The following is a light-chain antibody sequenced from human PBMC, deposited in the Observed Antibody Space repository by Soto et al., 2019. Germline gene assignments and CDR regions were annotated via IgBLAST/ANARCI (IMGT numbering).Light chain of an antibody. CDR1: SSDVGGYNY. CDR3: SSYTNTGTLVV. J-gene: IGLJ3*02. V-gene: IGLV2-14*01. CDR2: EVA. Sequence: QSALTQPASVSGSPGQSITISCTGTSSDVGGYNYVSWYQHHPGRAPKLIISEVANRPSGVSDRFSGSKSGSLASLTISGLQADDEAVYYCSSYTNTGTLVVFGVGTKLTVL.